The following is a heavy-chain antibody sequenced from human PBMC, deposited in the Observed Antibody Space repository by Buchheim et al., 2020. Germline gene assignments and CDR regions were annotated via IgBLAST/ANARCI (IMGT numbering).Heavy chain of an antibody. V-gene: IGHV3-23*01. D-gene: IGHD6-19*01. Sequence: EVQLLESGGGLVQPGGSLRLSCAASGFTFSSYAMSWVRQAPGKGLEWVSAISGSGGSTYYADSVKGRFSISRDNSKNTLYLQMNSLRAEDTAVYYCAKSSIAVAGTAMLNWFDPWGQGTL. CDR1: GFTFSSYA. CDR2: ISGSGGST. J-gene: IGHJ5*02. CDR3: AKSSIAVAGTAMLNWFDP.